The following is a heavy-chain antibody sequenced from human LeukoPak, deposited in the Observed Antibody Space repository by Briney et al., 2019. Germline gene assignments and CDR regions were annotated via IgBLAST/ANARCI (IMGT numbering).Heavy chain of an antibody. D-gene: IGHD2-2*01. Sequence: SETLSLTCTVSSGSISNSNFYWGWIRQPPGKGLEWIGSIFYSGSTDYNSSLKSRVTISVDTSKNQFSLKLSSVTAADTAVYYCAREDHCSSTSCYFFGSNYYYYYYMDVWGKGTTVTVSS. CDR1: SGSISNSNFY. CDR3: AREDHCSSTSCYFFGSNYYYYYYMDV. J-gene: IGHJ6*03. CDR2: IFYSGST. V-gene: IGHV4-39*02.